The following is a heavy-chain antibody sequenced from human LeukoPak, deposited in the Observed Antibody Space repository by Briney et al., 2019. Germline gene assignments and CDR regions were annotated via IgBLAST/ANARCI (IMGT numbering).Heavy chain of an antibody. CDR3: EKDSTRYLDILTGYLRQKGALDY. V-gene: IGHV3-23*01. Sequence: GGSLRLSCAASGFTFSSHGMSWVRQAPGKGLEWVSTISGSGDNTYYADSVKGRFTISRDNSKNTLYLQMNSLRAEDTAVYYCEKDSTRYLDILTGYLRQKGALDYWGQGTLVTVSS. CDR1: GFTFSSHG. CDR2: ISGSGDNT. J-gene: IGHJ4*02. D-gene: IGHD3-9*01.